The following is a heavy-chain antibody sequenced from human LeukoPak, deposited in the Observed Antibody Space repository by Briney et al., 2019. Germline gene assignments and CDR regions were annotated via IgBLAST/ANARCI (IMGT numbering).Heavy chain of an antibody. CDR1: GYTFTSYG. CDR2: ISAYNGNT. Sequence: GASVKVSCKASGYTFTSYGISWVRQAPGQGLEWMGWISAYNGNTNYAQKLQGRVTMTTDTSTSTAYMELRSLRSDDTAVYYCARDSTVRGVITKRNEWNFDYWGQGTLVTVSS. V-gene: IGHV1-18*01. J-gene: IGHJ4*02. CDR3: ARDSTVRGVITKRNEWNFDY. D-gene: IGHD3-10*01.